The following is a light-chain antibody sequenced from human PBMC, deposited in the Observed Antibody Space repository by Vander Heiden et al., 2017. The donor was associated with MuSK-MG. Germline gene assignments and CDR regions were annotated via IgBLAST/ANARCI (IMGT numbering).Light chain of an antibody. Sequence: QSVLTQPPSVSGAPGQMVTISCTGSSSNIGAGYDVHWYQQLPGTAPKLLIDGNSNRPSGVPDRFSGSKSGTSASLAITGLQAEDEADYYCQSYDSSLSGSRVFGGGTKLTVL. CDR3: QSYDSSLSGSRV. CDR1: SSNIGAGYD. CDR2: GNS. V-gene: IGLV1-40*01. J-gene: IGLJ3*02.